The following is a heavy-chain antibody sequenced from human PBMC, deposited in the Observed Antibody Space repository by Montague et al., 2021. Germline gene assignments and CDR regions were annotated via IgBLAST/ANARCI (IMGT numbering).Heavy chain of an antibody. CDR3: ATEGKLPGPDFDH. Sequence: SLRLSCAASGFSFSDYYVDRVRQAPGKGLEWVGRSRNKANSYTTDYAASVKGRFTISRDESKNSLYLQMNSLKTDDTAVYYCATEGKLPGPDFDHWGQGTLVTVSS. CDR1: GFSFSDYY. J-gene: IGHJ4*02. D-gene: IGHD1-7*01. V-gene: IGHV3-72*01. CDR2: SRNKANSYTT.